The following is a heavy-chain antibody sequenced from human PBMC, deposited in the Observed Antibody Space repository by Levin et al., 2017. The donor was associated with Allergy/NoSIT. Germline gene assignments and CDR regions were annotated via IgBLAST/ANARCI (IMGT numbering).Heavy chain of an antibody. CDR2: ISYDGSNK. J-gene: IGHJ6*03. D-gene: IGHD3-10*01. Sequence: GGSLRLSCAASGFTFSSYAMHWVRQAPGKGLEWVAVISYDGSNKYYADSVKGRFTISRDNSKNTLYLQMNSLRAEDTAVYYCARAYYYGSGSYFLVTPNYMDVWGKGTTVTVSS. V-gene: IGHV3-30-3*01. CDR3: ARAYYYGSGSYFLVTPNYMDV. CDR1: GFTFSSYA.